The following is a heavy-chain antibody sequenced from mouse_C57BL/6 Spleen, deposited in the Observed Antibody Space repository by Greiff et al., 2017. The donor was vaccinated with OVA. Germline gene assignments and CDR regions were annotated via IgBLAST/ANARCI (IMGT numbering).Heavy chain of an antibody. J-gene: IGHJ4*01. Sequence: EVQLQQSGAELVKPGASVKLSCTASGFNINDYYMHWVKQRTEQGLEWIGRIDPEDGETKYAPQFQGKATITADTSSNTAYLQLSSLTSEDTAVYYCARDYYGNYDYAMDYWGQGTSVTVSS. D-gene: IGHD2-1*01. CDR1: GFNINDYY. CDR2: IDPEDGET. CDR3: ARDYYGNYDYAMDY. V-gene: IGHV14-2*01.